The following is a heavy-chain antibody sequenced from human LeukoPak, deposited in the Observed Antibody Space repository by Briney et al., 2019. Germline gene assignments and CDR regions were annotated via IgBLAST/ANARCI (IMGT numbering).Heavy chain of an antibody. D-gene: IGHD3-22*01. V-gene: IGHV4-39*07. CDR1: GGSISSSSYY. Sequence: PSETLSLTCTVSGGSISSSSYYWGWIRQPPGKGLEWIGSIYYSGSTYYNPSLKSRVTISVDTSKNQFSLKLSSVTAADTAVYYCARGTYYYDSSGYFSEVVAFDIWGQGTMVTVSS. J-gene: IGHJ3*02. CDR3: ARGTYYYDSSGYFSEVVAFDI. CDR2: IYYSGST.